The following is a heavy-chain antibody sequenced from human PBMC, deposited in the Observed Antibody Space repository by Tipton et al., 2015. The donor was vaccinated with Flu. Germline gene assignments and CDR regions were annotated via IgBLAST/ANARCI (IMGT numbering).Heavy chain of an antibody. J-gene: IGHJ4*02. D-gene: IGHD3-16*02. CDR2: IYHSGST. CDR1: GYSISSGYY. V-gene: IGHV4-38-2*02. CDR3: AGRPRGYPYYFDY. Sequence: TLSLTCTVSGYSISSGYYWGWIRQPPGKGLEWIGSIYHSGSTYYNPSLKGRVTISVDTSKNQFSLKLSSVTAADTVVYYCAGRPRGYPYYFDYWGQGTLVTVSS.